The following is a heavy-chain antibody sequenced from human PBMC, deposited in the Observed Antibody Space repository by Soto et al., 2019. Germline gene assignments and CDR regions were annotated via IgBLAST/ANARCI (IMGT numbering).Heavy chain of an antibody. V-gene: IGHV4-30-4*01. J-gene: IGHJ4*02. CDR2: VYYTGST. D-gene: IGHD4-4*01. Sequence: PSETLSLTCSFSGVSINSDEYYWSLIRQPPGGGLEWIGHVYYTGSTSYSPSLKSRLTISIDTSKNQFSLRLTSVSAADAAVYYCARDRSNSPDLFDSWGQGTLVTVSS. CDR3: ARDRSNSPDLFDS. CDR1: GVSINSDEYY.